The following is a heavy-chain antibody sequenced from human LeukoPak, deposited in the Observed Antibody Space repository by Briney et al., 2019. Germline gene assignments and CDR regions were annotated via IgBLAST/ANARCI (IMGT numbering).Heavy chain of an antibody. D-gene: IGHD3-22*01. CDR3: ARVHYYDSSGYYHYAFDI. Sequence: SETLSLTCTVSGGSISSYYWSWIRQPPGKGLEWIGYIYYSGSTNSNPSLKSRVTISVDTSKNQFSLKLSSVTAADTAVYYCARVHYYDSSGYYHYAFDIWGQGTMVTVSS. V-gene: IGHV4-59*08. CDR1: GGSISSYY. J-gene: IGHJ3*02. CDR2: IYYSGST.